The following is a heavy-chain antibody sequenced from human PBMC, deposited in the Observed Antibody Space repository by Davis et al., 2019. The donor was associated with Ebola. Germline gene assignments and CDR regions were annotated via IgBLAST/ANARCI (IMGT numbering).Heavy chain of an antibody. V-gene: IGHV3-53*01. CDR3: AKDNYAVTIMVGAFDI. D-gene: IGHD4-17*01. J-gene: IGHJ3*02. CDR2: IYSGGST. CDR1: GFVFSSYV. Sequence: GESLKISCAASGFVFSSYVMSWVRRAPGKGLEWVSLIYSGGSTYYADSVKGRFTLSRDNSKDTVYLQMHSLRVEDTAIYYCAKDNYAVTIMVGAFDIWGQGTVVTVSS.